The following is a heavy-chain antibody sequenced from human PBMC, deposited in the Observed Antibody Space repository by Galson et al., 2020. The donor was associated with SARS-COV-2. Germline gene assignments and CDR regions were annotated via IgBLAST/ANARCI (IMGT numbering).Heavy chain of an antibody. CDR2: ISAYNGNT. Sequence: ASVKVSCKASGYTFTSYGISWVRQAPGQGLEWMGWISAYNGNTNYAQKLQGRVTMTTDTSTSTAYMELRSLRSDDTAVYYCARDLPSKYYYDSSAYADYWGQGTLVTVSS. V-gene: IGHV1-18*04. CDR1: GYTFTSYG. CDR3: ARDLPSKYYYDSSAYADY. J-gene: IGHJ4*02. D-gene: IGHD3-22*01.